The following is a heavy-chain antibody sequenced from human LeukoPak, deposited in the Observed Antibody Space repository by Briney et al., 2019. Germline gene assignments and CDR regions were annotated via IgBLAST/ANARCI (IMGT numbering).Heavy chain of an antibody. D-gene: IGHD5-12*01. CDR3: AKSGYDAINYYYYYYMDV. J-gene: IGHJ6*03. CDR1: GFTFSSYW. Sequence: GGSLRLSCAASGFTFSSYWMSWVRQAPGKGLEWVANIKQDGSEKYYVDSVKGRFTISRDNAKNSLYLQMNSLRAEDTAVYYCAKSGYDAINYYYYYYMDVWGKGTTVTVSS. V-gene: IGHV3-7*01. CDR2: IKQDGSEK.